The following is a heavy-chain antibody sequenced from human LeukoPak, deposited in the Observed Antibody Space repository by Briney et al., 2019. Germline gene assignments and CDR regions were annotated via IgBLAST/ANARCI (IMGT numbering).Heavy chain of an antibody. Sequence: PSETLSLTCTVSGGSISSGGYYWSWIRQHPGKGLEWIGYIHHSGSTYYNPSLKSRVTISVDTSKNQFSLKLSSVTAADTAVYYCARGRKISGATPRQYSWFDPWGQGTLVTVSS. CDR1: GGSISSGGYY. J-gene: IGHJ5*02. D-gene: IGHD5-12*01. CDR2: IHHSGST. V-gene: IGHV4-31*03. CDR3: ARGRKISGATPRQYSWFDP.